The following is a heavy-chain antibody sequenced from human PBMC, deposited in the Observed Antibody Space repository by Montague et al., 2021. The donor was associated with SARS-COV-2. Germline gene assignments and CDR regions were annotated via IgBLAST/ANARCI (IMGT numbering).Heavy chain of an antibody. CDR3: SRRGYPHSRSDDAFDV. Sequence: SETLSLTCTVSRGSISSSLSYWGWIRQPPGKGRDWIGSIYRSGYTFYSPSLQSRITMSVYKSKNQFSLNLASVTATATADYYCSRRGYPHSRSDDAFDVWGQGTMVTVSS. CDR2: IYRSGYT. CDR1: RGSISSSLSY. V-gene: IGHV4-39*01. J-gene: IGHJ3*01. D-gene: IGHD2-15*01.